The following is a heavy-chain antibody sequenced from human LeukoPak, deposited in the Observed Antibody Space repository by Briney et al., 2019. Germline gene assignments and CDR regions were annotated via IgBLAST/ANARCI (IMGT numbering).Heavy chain of an antibody. CDR1: GGTFSSYA. CDR3: AREAYYYDSSGYYYPTDY. D-gene: IGHD3-22*01. CDR2: IIPIFGTA. Sequence: GASVKDSCKASGGTFSSYAISWVRQAPGQGLEWMGGIIPIFGTANYAQEFQGRVTITADESTSTAYMELSSLRSEDTAVYYCAREAYYYDSSGYYYPTDYWGQGTLVTVSS. J-gene: IGHJ4*02. V-gene: IGHV1-69*13.